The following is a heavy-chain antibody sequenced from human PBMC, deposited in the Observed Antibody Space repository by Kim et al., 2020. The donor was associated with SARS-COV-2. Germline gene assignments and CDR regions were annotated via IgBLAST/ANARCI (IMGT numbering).Heavy chain of an antibody. Sequence: GRFTISRDNAKNSMYLQLNSLTDEDTAVYYCARDDYVWGSYRYQGANWCDPWGQGTLVTVSS. J-gene: IGHJ5*02. CDR3: ARDDYVWGSYRYQGANWCDP. V-gene: IGHV3-48*02. D-gene: IGHD3-16*02.